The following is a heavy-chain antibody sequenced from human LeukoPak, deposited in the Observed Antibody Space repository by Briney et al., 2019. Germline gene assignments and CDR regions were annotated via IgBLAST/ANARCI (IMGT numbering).Heavy chain of an antibody. D-gene: IGHD1-26*01. CDR3: AGDVGYSTGYDPGDY. Sequence: GGSLRLSCTASGLSVSTTYMSWVRQAPGQGLEWVSVIYSGSGTYNADYVKGRFTISRANSKNTLFLQMNSMRAADTAVYFCAGDVGYSTGYDPGDYWGQGTAVSVPS. CDR1: GLSVSTTY. CDR2: IYSGSGT. V-gene: IGHV3-53*05. J-gene: IGHJ4*02.